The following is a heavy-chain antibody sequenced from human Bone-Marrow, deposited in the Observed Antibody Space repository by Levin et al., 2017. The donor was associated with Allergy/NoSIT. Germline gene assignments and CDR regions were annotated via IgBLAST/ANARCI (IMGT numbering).Heavy chain of an antibody. V-gene: IGHV3-30-3*02. CDR1: GFTFSTA. D-gene: IGHD1-26*01. J-gene: IGHJ4*02. Sequence: SCAVSGFTFSTAIHWVRQAPGKGLEWVAVISYDGTTAYYADSVEGRFTISRDNPKNTVYLQMNSLGAEDTAVYYCAKISGSHFGSSGGNADYWGQGTLVTVSS. CDR2: ISYDGTTA. CDR3: AKISGSHFGSSGGNADY.